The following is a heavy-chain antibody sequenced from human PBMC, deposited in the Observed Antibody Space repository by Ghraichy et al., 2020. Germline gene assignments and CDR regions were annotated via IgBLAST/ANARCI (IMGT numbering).Heavy chain of an antibody. CDR2: ISGSGGST. CDR3: AKGHGDLRHYYGMDV. J-gene: IGHJ6*02. CDR1: GFTFSSYA. D-gene: IGHD4-17*01. Sequence: GGSLRLSCVASGFTFSSYAMSWVRQAPGKGLEWVSAISGSGGSTYYADSVKGRFTISRDNSKNTLYLQMNSLRAEDTAVYYCAKGHGDLRHYYGMDVWGQGTTVTVSS. V-gene: IGHV3-23*01.